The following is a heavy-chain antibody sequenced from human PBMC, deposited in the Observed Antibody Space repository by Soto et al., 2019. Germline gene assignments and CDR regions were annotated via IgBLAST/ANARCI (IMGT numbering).Heavy chain of an antibody. CDR2: TGASGRTT. V-gene: IGHV3-23*01. CDR1: GFTFNISA. CDR3: ATVHNTSRSFDY. Sequence: PGGSLRLSCAASGFTFNISAMTWVRQAPGKGLEWVSTTGASGRTTYYAHSVKGRFTVSSDNSKNTLDLQMSSLRAEDKAVYYCATVHNTSRSFDYWGQGTLVTVSS. J-gene: IGHJ4*02. D-gene: IGHD2-2*02.